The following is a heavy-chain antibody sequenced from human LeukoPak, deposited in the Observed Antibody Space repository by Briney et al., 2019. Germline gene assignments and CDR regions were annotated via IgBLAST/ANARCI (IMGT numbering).Heavy chain of an antibody. D-gene: IGHD3-10*01. CDR1: GGSFSGYY. CDR3: ARYGSGNYYYMDV. Sequence: PSETLSLTCAVYGGSFSGYYRSWIRQPPGEGLEWIGEINHSGSTNYNPSLKSRVTMSVDTSKNQFSLKLSSVTAADTAVYYCARYGSGNYYYMDVWGKGTTVTISS. V-gene: IGHV4-34*01. J-gene: IGHJ6*03. CDR2: INHSGST.